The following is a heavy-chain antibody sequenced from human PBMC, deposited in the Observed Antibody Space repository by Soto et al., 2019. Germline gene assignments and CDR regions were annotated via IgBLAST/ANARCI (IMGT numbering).Heavy chain of an antibody. CDR1: GGTFSSYA. D-gene: IGHD3-10*01. CDR3: ASVPYYYGSAPYGMDV. Sequence: SVKVSCKASGGTFSSYAISWVRQAPGQGLEWIGGIITIFGTANYAQKFQGRVTITADKSTSTAYMKLSSLRSEDTAVYYCASVPYYYGSAPYGMDVWGQGTTVTVSS. J-gene: IGHJ6*02. CDR2: IITIFGTA. V-gene: IGHV1-69*06.